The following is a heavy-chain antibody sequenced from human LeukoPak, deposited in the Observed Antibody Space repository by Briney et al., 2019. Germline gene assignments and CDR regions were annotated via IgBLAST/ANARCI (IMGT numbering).Heavy chain of an antibody. CDR3: ASVLGGWYVGDAFDI. CDR2: IYTSGST. CDR1: GGSFSGYY. D-gene: IGHD6-19*01. J-gene: IGHJ3*02. Sequence: PSETLSLTCAVYGGSFSGYYWSWIRQPPGKGLEWIGRIYTSGSTNYNPSLKSRVTMSVDTSKNQFSLKLSSVTAADTAVYYCASVLGGWYVGDAFDIWGQGTMVTVSS. V-gene: IGHV4-59*10.